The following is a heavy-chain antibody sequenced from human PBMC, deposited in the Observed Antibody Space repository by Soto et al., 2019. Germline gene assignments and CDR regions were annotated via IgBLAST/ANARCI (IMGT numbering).Heavy chain of an antibody. CDR1: GFTFDDYA. CDR2: ISWNSGSI. CDR3: AKDSRGYDILTGYFINWFDP. J-gene: IGHJ5*02. V-gene: IGHV3-9*01. Sequence: PGGSLRLSCAASGFTFDDYAMHWVRQAPGKGLEWVSGISWNSGSIGYADSVKGRFTISRDNAKNSLYLQMNSLRAEDTALYYCAKDSRGYDILTGYFINWFDPWGQGTLVTVSS. D-gene: IGHD3-9*01.